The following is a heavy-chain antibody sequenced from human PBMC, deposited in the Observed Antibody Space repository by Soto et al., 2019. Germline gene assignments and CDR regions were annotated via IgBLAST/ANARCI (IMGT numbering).Heavy chain of an antibody. CDR2: IYHSGST. CDR1: GYSISSGYY. V-gene: IGHV4-38-2*01. J-gene: IGHJ4*02. CDR3: ARQAARNYIDS. D-gene: IGHD6-6*01. Sequence: SETLSLTCAVSGYSISSGYYWGWIRQPPGKGLEWIGSIYHSGSTYYNPSLKSRVTISVDTSKNQFSLKLSSVTAADTAVYYCARQAARNYIDSWGQGNSVTVSS.